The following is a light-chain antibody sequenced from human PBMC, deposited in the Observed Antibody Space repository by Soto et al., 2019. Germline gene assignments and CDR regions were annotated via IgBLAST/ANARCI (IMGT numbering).Light chain of an antibody. V-gene: IGLV2-8*01. Sequence: QSVLTQPPSASGSPGQSVTISCTGTGSDIVGYNFVSWYQQRPGKVPKLIIYEVNKRPSGVPDRFSGSKSGNTASLTVSGLQADDEADYYCSSYAGTNNRYVFGTGTKLTVL. CDR3: SSYAGTNNRYV. CDR2: EVN. J-gene: IGLJ1*01. CDR1: GSDIVGYNF.